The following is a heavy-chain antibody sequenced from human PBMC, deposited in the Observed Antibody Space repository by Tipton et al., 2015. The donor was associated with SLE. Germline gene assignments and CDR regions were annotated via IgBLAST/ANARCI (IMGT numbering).Heavy chain of an antibody. D-gene: IGHD6-6*01. Sequence: TLSLPCTVSGGSISRHSWNWIRQPPGKGLQWIGYLDYTGNTHYSPPLKRRVTMSIDTSKNQVSLRLSSVTAADTAVYYCARSTSRPSSYYFYGLDVWGQGTTVTVSS. CDR2: LDYTGNT. V-gene: IGHV4-59*11. CDR3: ARSTSRPSSYYFYGLDV. J-gene: IGHJ6*02. CDR1: GGSISRHS.